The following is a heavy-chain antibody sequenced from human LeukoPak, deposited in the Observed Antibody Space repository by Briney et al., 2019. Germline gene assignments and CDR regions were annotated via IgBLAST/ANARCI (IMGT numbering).Heavy chain of an antibody. V-gene: IGHV4-39*07. CDR1: GGSISSGVYY. CDR2: IYYSGST. D-gene: IGHD1-26*01. CDR3: ARVLRELLWRREGALADY. J-gene: IGHJ4*02. Sequence: SETLSLTCTVSGGSISSGVYYWGWIRQPPGKGLEWIGSIYYSGSTYYNPSLKSRVTISVDTSKTQFSLKLYSVTAADTAVYYCARVLRELLWRREGALADYWGQGILVTVSS.